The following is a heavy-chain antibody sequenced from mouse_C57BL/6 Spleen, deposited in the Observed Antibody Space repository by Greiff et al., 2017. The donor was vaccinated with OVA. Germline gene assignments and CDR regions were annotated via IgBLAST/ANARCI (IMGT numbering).Heavy chain of an antibody. Sequence: QVQLQQPGAELVKPGASVKLSCKASGYTFTSYWMHWVKQRPGRGLEWIGRIDPNSGGTKYNEKFKSKATLTVDKPSSTAYMQLSSLTSEDSAVYYWARSNYYGSSYGWYFDVWGTGTTVTVSS. CDR2: IDPNSGGT. V-gene: IGHV1-72*01. D-gene: IGHD1-1*01. CDR3: ARSNYYGSSYGWYFDV. CDR1: GYTFTSYW. J-gene: IGHJ1*03.